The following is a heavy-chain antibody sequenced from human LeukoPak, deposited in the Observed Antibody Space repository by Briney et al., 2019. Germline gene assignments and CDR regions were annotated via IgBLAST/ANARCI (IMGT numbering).Heavy chain of an antibody. V-gene: IGHV3-23*01. Sequence: GGSLRLSCVAPGSAFTTTAMTRVPQVPGRGPELVAAISAGGGSAYYADSVKGRFTISRDNSKNTLYVQMNSLRVEDTALYYCVKDRRVAGTTRGRYFDYWGQGTQVSVSS. D-gene: IGHD1-7*01. CDR1: GSAFTTTA. CDR3: VKDRRVAGTTRGRYFDY. CDR2: ISAGGGSA. J-gene: IGHJ4*02.